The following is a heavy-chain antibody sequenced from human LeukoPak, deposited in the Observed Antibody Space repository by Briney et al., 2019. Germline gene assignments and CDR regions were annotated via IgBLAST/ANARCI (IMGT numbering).Heavy chain of an antibody. CDR2: ISSSSSTI. Sequence: GGSLRLSCAASGFTFSSYSMNWVRQAPGKGLEWVSYISSSSSTIYYADSVKGRFTISRDNAKNSLYLQMNSLRVEDTAVYYCARGSEWSVWYFDYWGQGTLVTASS. CDR1: GFTFSSYS. J-gene: IGHJ4*02. D-gene: IGHD3-3*01. CDR3: ARGSEWSVWYFDY. V-gene: IGHV3-48*04.